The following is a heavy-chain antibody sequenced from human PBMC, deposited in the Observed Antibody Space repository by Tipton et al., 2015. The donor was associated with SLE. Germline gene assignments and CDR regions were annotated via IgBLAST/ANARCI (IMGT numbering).Heavy chain of an antibody. J-gene: IGHJ2*01. V-gene: IGHV1-8*01. D-gene: IGHD6-13*01. CDR2: MNPNSGNT. Sequence: QLVQSGAEVKKPGASVKVSCKTSGYNFISYDINWVRQATGQGLEWMGWMNPNSGNTGYAQKFQGRVSMTRNNSIRTAYMELSGLTSDDTAVYYCARDILSLPIEANYWYFDLWGRGTLVTVSS. CDR1: GYNFISYD. CDR3: ARDILSLPIEANYWYFDL.